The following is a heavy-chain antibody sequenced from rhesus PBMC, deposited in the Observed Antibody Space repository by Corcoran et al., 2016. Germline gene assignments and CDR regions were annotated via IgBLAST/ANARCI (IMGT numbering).Heavy chain of an antibody. CDR1: GFTFSNVW. CDR3: TTQRSWNSDY. J-gene: IGHJ4*01. Sequence: EVQLVESGGGLVQPGGSLRLSCAASGFTFSNVWMNWVRQAPGKGLEWVARIKSKAVGGTAVYAASVKVRFPISRDDSKNTLYLQMNSLKTEDMAVYYCTTQRSWNSDYWGQGVLVTVSS. D-gene: IGHD6-25*01. V-gene: IGHV3-30*01. CDR2: IKSKAVGGTA.